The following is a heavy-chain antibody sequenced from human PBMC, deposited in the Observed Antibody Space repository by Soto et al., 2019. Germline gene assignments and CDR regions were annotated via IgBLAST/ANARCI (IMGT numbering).Heavy chain of an antibody. CDR1: GLTFTNYA. J-gene: IGHJ4*02. Sequence: EVQLLESGGGFVQPGGSLRLSCAASGLTFTNYAMAWVRQAPGKGLEWVSAISGSGDTTHYSDSVRGRFTISRDSSKNKLYLQMNSLRAEDTAVYYCAKGTVATIPPRVDFWGQGTLVTVSS. V-gene: IGHV3-23*01. CDR2: ISGSGDTT. CDR3: AKGTVATIPPRVDF. D-gene: IGHD5-12*01.